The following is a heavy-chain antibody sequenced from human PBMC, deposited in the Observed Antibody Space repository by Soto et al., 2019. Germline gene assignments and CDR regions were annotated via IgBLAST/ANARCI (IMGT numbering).Heavy chain of an antibody. CDR3: ARVGGNCSSTSCYDYYYYGMDV. J-gene: IGHJ6*02. D-gene: IGHD2-2*01. CDR2: IIPIFGTA. Sequence: QVQLVQSGAEVKKPGSSVKVSCKASGGTFSSYAISWVRQAPGQGLEWMGGIIPIFGTANYAQKFQGRVTITADESTSTAYMELSSLGSEDTAVYYCARVGGNCSSTSCYDYYYYGMDVWGQGTTVTVSS. CDR1: GGTFSSYA. V-gene: IGHV1-69*01.